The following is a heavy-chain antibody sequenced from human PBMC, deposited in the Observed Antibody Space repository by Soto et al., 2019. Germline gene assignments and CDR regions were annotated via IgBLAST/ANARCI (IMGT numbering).Heavy chain of an antibody. V-gene: IGHV4-4*02. Sequence: QVQLQESGPGLVKPSGTLSLTCAVSGGSISANNWWSWVRQPPGKGLEWIGEVYHSGSTNYNPPLKSRVTXXTXQXXNHSSLKLSSVTAADTAVYYRATCSACGCGPAFDIWAKGTVVTVSS. J-gene: IGHJ3*02. D-gene: IGHD6-19*01. CDR1: GGSISANNW. CDR3: ATCSACGCGPAFDI. CDR2: VYHSGST.